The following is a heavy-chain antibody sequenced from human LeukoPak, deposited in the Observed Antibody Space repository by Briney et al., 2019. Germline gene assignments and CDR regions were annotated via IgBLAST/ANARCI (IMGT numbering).Heavy chain of an antibody. CDR3: AKYSSSSNTYYGMDI. Sequence: GGSLRLSCAASGFSFSSYGMHWVRQAPGKGLEWVAMIPYDGSPKHYADSVKGRFTISRDNSKNTLYLQMSSLRNEDTAVYYCAKYSSSSNTYYGMDIWGQGTTVTVSS. CDR2: IPYDGSPK. J-gene: IGHJ6*02. CDR1: GFSFSSYG. V-gene: IGHV3-30*18. D-gene: IGHD6-6*01.